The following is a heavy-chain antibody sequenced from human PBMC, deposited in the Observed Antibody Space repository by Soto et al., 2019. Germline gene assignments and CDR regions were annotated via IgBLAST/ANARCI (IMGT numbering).Heavy chain of an antibody. CDR3: ARGGLSGAYCSGGSCYFVFDY. J-gene: IGHJ4*02. D-gene: IGHD2-15*01. Sequence: SETLSLTCAVYGGSFSGYYWSWIRQPPGKGLEWIGEINHSGSTNYNPSLKSRVTISVDTSKNQFSLKLSSVTAADTAVYYCARGGLSGAYCSGGSCYFVFDYWGQGTLVTVSS. CDR2: INHSGST. CDR1: GGSFSGYY. V-gene: IGHV4-34*01.